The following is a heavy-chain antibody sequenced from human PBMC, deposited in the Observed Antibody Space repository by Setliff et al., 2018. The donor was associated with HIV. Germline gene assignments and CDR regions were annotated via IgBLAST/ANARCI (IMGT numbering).Heavy chain of an antibody. Sequence: PSETLSLTCTVSGGSISSGSYYWSWIRQPAGKGLEWIGRIYTSGSTNYNPSLKSRVTISVDTSKNQFSLKPSSVTAADTAVYYCARARELYYYDSSGPGASDAFDIWGQGTMVTVSS. J-gene: IGHJ3*02. D-gene: IGHD3-22*01. V-gene: IGHV4-61*02. CDR1: GGSISSGSYY. CDR3: ARARELYYYDSSGPGASDAFDI. CDR2: IYTSGST.